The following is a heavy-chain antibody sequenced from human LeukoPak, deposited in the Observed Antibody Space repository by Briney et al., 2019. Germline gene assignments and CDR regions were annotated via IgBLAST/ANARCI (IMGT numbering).Heavy chain of an antibody. CDR2: INDSGGSR. Sequence: PGGSLRLSCSASGFPFSSYATHWVRQAPGKGLECVSAINDSGGSRYYAYSVKGRFTISKDKTRNTLHVLMSSVRAEHTAVCFCVRGYSFDPFRMVVWGQGTAVTVSS. CDR1: GFPFSSYA. D-gene: IGHD2-15*01. V-gene: IGHV3-64*05. J-gene: IGHJ6*02. CDR3: VRGYSFDPFRMVV.